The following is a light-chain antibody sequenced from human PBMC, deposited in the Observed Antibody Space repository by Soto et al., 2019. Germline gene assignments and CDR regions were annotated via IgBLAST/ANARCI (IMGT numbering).Light chain of an antibody. CDR3: MQALRTSPFT. J-gene: IGKJ3*01. V-gene: IGKV2-28*01. CDR1: QSLLHSNGYNY. Sequence: DIVMTQSPLSLPVTPGEPASISCRSSQSLLHSNGYNYLDWYLQKPGQSPQLLIYLGSNRASGVPDRFSGSGSGTDFTLKISRVEAEDVGVYYCMQALRTSPFTFGPGTKVDIK. CDR2: LGS.